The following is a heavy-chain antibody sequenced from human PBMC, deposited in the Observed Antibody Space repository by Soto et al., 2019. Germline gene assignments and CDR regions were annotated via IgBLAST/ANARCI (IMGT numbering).Heavy chain of an antibody. D-gene: IGHD1-26*01. CDR1: GASFISYY. V-gene: IGHV4-59*08. CDR3: ARHLVRARGRYFDY. CDR2: IYYSGST. J-gene: IGHJ4*02. Sequence: QVQLQESGPGLVKPSGPLSLPCTVSGASFISYYWSWFRQPPGRELEWIGYIYYSGSTNYNPSLKSRVTISVDTSKNQFSLKLSSVTAADTAVYYCARHLVRARGRYFDYWGQGTLVTVSS.